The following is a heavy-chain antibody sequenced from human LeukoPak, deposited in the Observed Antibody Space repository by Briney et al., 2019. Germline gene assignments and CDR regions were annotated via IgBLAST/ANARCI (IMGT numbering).Heavy chain of an antibody. CDR2: ISYDRSNK. CDR3: AKNLHPHSACFDY. CDR1: GFTFSSYA. J-gene: IGHJ4*02. V-gene: IGHV3-30-3*02. Sequence: QPGRSLRLSCAASGFTFSSYAMHWVRQAPGKGLEGVAVISYDRSNKYYADSVKGRFTISRDNSKNTLYLQMNSLRAEDTAVYYCAKNLHPHSACFDYWGQGTLVTVSS.